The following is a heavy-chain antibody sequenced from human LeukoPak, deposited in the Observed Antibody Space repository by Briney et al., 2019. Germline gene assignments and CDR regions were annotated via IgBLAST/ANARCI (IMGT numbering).Heavy chain of an antibody. CDR1: GGSISSYY. J-gene: IGHJ6*02. CDR3: ARDSGIPHYYGSGSYYEIYYYYGMDV. V-gene: IGHV4-59*01. Sequence: PSETLSLTCAVSGGSISSYYWSWIRQPPGKGLEWIGNIYYSGSTNYNPSPMSRVTISVDTSKNQFSLKLSSVTAADTAVYYCARDSGIPHYYGSGSYYEIYYYYGMDVWGQGTTVTVSS. CDR2: IYYSGST. D-gene: IGHD3-10*01.